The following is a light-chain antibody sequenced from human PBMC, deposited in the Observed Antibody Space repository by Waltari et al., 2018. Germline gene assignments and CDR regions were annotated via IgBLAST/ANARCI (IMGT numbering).Light chain of an antibody. V-gene: IGLV2-23*01. Sequence: QSALTQPAPVAGSPAQSITISCTGTSSDVGIHNLVSWYQQYSGKAPKVMIYADNRRPAGVSDHYSGSKSGKTAYLTISGVQAEDEADYYCCSYAGRYTWVFGGGTKLTVL. CDR3: CSYAGRYTWV. J-gene: IGLJ2*01. CDR1: SSDVGIHNL. CDR2: ADN.